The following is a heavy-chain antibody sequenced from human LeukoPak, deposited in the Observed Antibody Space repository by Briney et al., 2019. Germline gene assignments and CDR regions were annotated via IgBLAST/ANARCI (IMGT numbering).Heavy chain of an antibody. CDR3: ARDLVAVAENYYYMDV. CDR2: IYYSGST. CDR1: GGSISSYY. V-gene: IGHV4-59*01. J-gene: IGHJ6*03. Sequence: SETLSLTCTVSGGSISSYYWSWIRQPPGKGLEWIGYIYYSGSTNYSPSLKSRATISVDTSKNQFSLKLSSVTAADTAVYYCARDLVAVAENYYYMDVWGKGTTVTVSS. D-gene: IGHD6-19*01.